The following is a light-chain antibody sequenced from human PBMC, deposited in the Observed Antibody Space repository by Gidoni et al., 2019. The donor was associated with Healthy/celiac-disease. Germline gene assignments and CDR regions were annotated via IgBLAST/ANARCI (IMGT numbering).Light chain of an antibody. Sequence: EIVMTKSPATLSVSPGERATLSCRASQSVNSNLAWYQQKLGQAPRLLIYGASTRATGIPARFSGSGSGTEFTLTISSLQSEDFAVYYCQQYNAWPWTFXQXTKVEIK. CDR1: QSVNSN. CDR2: GAS. CDR3: QQYNAWPWT. J-gene: IGKJ1*01. V-gene: IGKV3-15*01.